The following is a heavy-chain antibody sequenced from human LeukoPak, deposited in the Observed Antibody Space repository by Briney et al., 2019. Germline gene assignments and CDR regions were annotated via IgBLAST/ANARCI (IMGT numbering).Heavy chain of an antibody. D-gene: IGHD3-16*01. CDR3: ASGPTYDYVRVILY. CDR2: IYASGTT. Sequence: PGGSLRLSCAVSGFTVSGNYMTWVRQAPGNGLEWVSVIYASGTTYYKDSVKGRFTISRHNSKNMVNLQMDSLRPEDTAVYYCASGPTYDYVRVILYWGQGTLVTVSS. CDR1: GFTVSGNY. J-gene: IGHJ4*02. V-gene: IGHV3-53*04.